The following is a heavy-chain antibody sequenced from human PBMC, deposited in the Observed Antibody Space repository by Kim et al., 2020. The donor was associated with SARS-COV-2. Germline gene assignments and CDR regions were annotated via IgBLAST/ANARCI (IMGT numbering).Heavy chain of an antibody. J-gene: IGHJ4*02. CDR2: IYWDDDK. V-gene: IGHV2-5*02. CDR1: GFSLSTTGVG. D-gene: IGHD6-6*01. CDR3: ARELIAARPRSFDY. Sequence: SGPTLVNPTQTLTLTCTFSGFSLSTTGVGVGWIRQPPGKALEWLALIYWDDDKRFSPSRKNRLTITKDTSKNQVVLTMTNMDPVDTATYFCARELIAARPRSFDYWGRGTLVTVSS.